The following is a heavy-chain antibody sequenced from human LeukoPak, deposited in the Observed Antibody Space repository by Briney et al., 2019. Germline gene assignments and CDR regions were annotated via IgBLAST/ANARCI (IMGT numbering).Heavy chain of an antibody. CDR1: YGSISNYY. CDR2: ISPSGST. D-gene: IGHD5-18*01. Sequence: SETLSLTCTVSYGSISNYYWSWIRQPPGKGLEWIGYISPSGSTNYNPSLKSRVIISLDTSESQISLRLSSVTAADTAVYYCARRGYSYGTYYYFDYWGLGTLVTVSS. V-gene: IGHV4-59*08. J-gene: IGHJ4*02. CDR3: ARRGYSYGTYYYFDY.